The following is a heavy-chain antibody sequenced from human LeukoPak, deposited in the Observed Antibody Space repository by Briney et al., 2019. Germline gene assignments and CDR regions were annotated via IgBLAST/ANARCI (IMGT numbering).Heavy chain of an antibody. J-gene: IGHJ4*02. V-gene: IGHV4-59*01. D-gene: IGHD4-17*01. Sequence: SETLSLTCTVSGGSISIYYWSWIRQPPGKGLEWIGYIYYSGSTNYNPSLKSRVTISVDTSKNQFSLKLSSVTAADTAVYYCAKSPYGEYYFDYWGQGTLATVSS. CDR1: GGSISIYY. CDR3: AKSPYGEYYFDY. CDR2: IYYSGST.